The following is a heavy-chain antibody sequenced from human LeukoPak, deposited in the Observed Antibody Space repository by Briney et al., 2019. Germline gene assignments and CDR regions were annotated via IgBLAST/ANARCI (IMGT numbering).Heavy chain of an antibody. V-gene: IGHV1-46*01. CDR2: INPRGGST. D-gene: IGHD5-18*01. CDR1: GYTFTSYY. J-gene: IGHJ3*02. Sequence: ASVKVSCKASGYTFTSYYMHWVRQAPGQGLERMGIINPRGGSTSYAQKFQGRVTMTRDTSTSTVYMELSSLRSEDTAVYYCARDLVDTAMVLAFDIWGQGTMVTVSS. CDR3: ARDLVDTAMVLAFDI.